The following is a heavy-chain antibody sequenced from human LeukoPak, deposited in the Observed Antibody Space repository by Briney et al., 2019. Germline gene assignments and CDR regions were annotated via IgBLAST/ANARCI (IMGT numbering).Heavy chain of an antibody. J-gene: IGHJ4*02. CDR3: ARGQSPFVSSSSYFDY. D-gene: IGHD6-6*01. CDR1: GGSFSGYY. V-gene: IGHV4-34*01. Sequence: SETLSLTCAVYGGSFSGYYRSWIRQPPGKGLEWIGEINHSGSTNYNPSLKSRVTISVDTSKNQFSLKLSSVTAADTAVYYCARGQSPFVSSSSYFDYWGQGTLVTVSS. CDR2: INHSGST.